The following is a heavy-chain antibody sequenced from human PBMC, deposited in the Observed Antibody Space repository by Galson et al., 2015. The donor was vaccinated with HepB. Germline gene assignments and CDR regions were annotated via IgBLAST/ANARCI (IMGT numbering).Heavy chain of an antibody. CDR1: GFPFNNAW. J-gene: IGHJ5*02. CDR3: TTDVYYSTYWSWLDP. CDR2: IKSKTDGETT. D-gene: IGHD2-8*02. Sequence: SLRLSCAASGFPFNNAWMTWVRQAPGMGLEWVGRIKSKTDGETTDYAAPVRGRFTISSDDSKNRLYLQMNSLKTEDTAVCYCTTDVYYSTYWSWLDPWGQGTLVTVSS. V-gene: IGHV3-15*01.